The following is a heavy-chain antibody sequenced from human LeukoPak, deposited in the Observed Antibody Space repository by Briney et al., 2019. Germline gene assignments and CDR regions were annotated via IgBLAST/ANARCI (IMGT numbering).Heavy chain of an antibody. Sequence: GGSLRLSCAASGFTFSSYAMHWVRQAPGKGLEWVAVISYDGGNKYYADSVKGRFTISRDNSKNTLYLQMNSLRAEDTAVYYCARESYPGKFDYWGQGTLVTASS. D-gene: IGHD4-23*01. J-gene: IGHJ4*02. CDR3: ARESYPGKFDY. CDR1: GFTFSSYA. CDR2: ISYDGGNK. V-gene: IGHV3-30-3*01.